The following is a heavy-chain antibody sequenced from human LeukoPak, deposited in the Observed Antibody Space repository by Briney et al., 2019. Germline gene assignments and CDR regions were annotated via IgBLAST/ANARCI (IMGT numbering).Heavy chain of an antibody. V-gene: IGHV3-21*01. D-gene: IGHD4-17*01. J-gene: IGHJ4*02. Sequence: GGSLRLSCAASGFTFSSYSMHWVRQAPAKGLEWVSSISSDSTYINYADSVKGRFTISRDNAKNSLYLQMNCLRDEDTAVYYCARDYYGDHYFDFWGQGTLVTVSS. CDR3: ARDYYGDHYFDF. CDR1: GFTFSSYS. CDR2: ISSDSTYI.